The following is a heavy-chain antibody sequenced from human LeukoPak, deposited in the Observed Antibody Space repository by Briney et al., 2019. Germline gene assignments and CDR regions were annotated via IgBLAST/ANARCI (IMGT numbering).Heavy chain of an antibody. J-gene: IGHJ4*02. CDR3: AKDYGVSDY. D-gene: IGHD4-17*01. CDR2: ISGSGGST. Sequence: ASVKVSCKASGGTFSSYAMSWVRQAPGKGLEWVSAISGSGGSTYYADSVKGRFTISRDNSKNTLYLQMNSLRAEDTAVYYCAKDYGVSDYWGQGTLVTVSS. CDR1: GGTFSSYA. V-gene: IGHV3-23*01.